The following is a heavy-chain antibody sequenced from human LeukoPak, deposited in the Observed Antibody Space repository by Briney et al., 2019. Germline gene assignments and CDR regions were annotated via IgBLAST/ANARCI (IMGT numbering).Heavy chain of an antibody. CDR3: ARGASGSYYEAYYFDY. CDR1: GYTSTSYD. CDR2: MNPNSGNT. D-gene: IGHD1-26*01. J-gene: IGHJ4*02. Sequence: EASVKVSCKASGYTSTSYDINWVRQATGQGLEWMGWMNPNSGNTGYAQKFQGRVTMTRNTSISTAYMELSSLRSEDTAVYYCARGASGSYYEAYYFDYWGQGTLVTVSS. V-gene: IGHV1-8*01.